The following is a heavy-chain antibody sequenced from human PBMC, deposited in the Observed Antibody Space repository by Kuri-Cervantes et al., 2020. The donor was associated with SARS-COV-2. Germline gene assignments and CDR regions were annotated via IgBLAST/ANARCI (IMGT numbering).Heavy chain of an antibody. Sequence: ESLKISCTVSGGSISSSSYYWGWIRQPPGKGLEWIGSIYYSGSTYYNPSLKSRVTISVDTSKNQFSLKLSSVTAADTAVYYCARHLCSSTSYYGAEWFDPWGQGTLVTVSS. D-gene: IGHD2-2*01. CDR3: ARHLCSSTSYYGAEWFDP. J-gene: IGHJ5*02. V-gene: IGHV4-39*01. CDR2: IYYSGST. CDR1: GGSISSSSYY.